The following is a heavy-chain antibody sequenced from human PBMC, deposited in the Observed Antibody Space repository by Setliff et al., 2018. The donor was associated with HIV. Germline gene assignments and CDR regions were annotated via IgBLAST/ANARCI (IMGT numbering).Heavy chain of an antibody. CDR3: ARSFLGVRGYPTPSWYFDL. CDR2: INAGNGNT. V-gene: IGHV1-3*01. CDR1: GYTFTSYA. J-gene: IGHJ2*01. Sequence: GASVKVSCKASGYTFTSYALHWVRQAPGQRFEWMGWINAGNGNTKYSQNFQGRVTITRDTSASTAYMELRSLRPEDTAVYYCARSFLGVRGYPTPSWYFDLWGRGTLVTVS. D-gene: IGHD3-22*01.